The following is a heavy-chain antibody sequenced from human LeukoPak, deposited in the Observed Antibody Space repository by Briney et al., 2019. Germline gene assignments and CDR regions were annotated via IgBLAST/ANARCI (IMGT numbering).Heavy chain of an antibody. CDR1: GFTVSNNY. CDR3: ASLTAYYKAFDY. CDR2: IYSGGST. V-gene: IGHV3-53*01. D-gene: IGHD3-9*01. Sequence: GGPLLLSCAASGFTVSNNYMSWVRQAPGKGLEWVSVIYSGGSTYYADSVKGRFTISRDNSKNTLYLQMNSLRAEDTAVYYCASLTAYYKAFDYWGQGTLVTVSS. J-gene: IGHJ4*02.